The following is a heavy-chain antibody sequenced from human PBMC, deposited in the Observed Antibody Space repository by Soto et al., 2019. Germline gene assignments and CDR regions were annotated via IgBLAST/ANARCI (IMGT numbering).Heavy chain of an antibody. V-gene: IGHV1-69*18. J-gene: IGHJ5*02. Sequence: QVQLVQSGAEVKKPGSSVKVSCKASGGTFTNFAISWVRQAPGQGLEWMGKIIPVFATADYAPKFQGRVTVTADESTNTAYLELSNLRSEDSAVYFCARDLGALSSFEPWGQGPLVTVSS. CDR1: GGTFTNFA. CDR3: ARDLGALSSFEP. D-gene: IGHD3-16*01. CDR2: IIPVFATA.